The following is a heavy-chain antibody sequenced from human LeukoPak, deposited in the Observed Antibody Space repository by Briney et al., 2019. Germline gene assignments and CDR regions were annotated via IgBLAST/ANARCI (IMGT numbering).Heavy chain of an antibody. J-gene: IGHJ4*02. D-gene: IGHD2-15*01. CDR1: GFTFSDFH. CDR3: ARGWSVPGY. Sequence: GGSLRLSCAAPGFTFSDFHMSWVRQAPGKGLEWVASIQQDGNEKYFVDSVKGRFTISRDNAKNSLYLQMNSLRAEDTAVYYCARGWSVPGYWGQGTLVTVSS. CDR2: IQQDGNEK. V-gene: IGHV3-7*01.